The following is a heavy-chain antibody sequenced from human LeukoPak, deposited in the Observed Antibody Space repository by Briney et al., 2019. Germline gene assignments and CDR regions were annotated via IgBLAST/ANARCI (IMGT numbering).Heavy chain of an antibody. CDR1: GGSISSYY. J-gene: IGHJ4*02. CDR3: ARAAGRPYYFDY. V-gene: IGHV4-59*12. CDR2: IYYSGST. Sequence: SETLSLTCTVSGGSISSYYWSWIRQPPGKGLEWIGYIYYSGSTNYNPSLKSRVTISVDTSKNQFSLKLSSVTAADTAVYYCARAAGRPYYFDYWGQGTLVTVSS.